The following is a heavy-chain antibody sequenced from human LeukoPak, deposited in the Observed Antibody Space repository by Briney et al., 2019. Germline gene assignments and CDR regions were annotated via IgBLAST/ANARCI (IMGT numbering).Heavy chain of an antibody. Sequence: PSETLSLTCTVSGGSVSSSSYYWSWIRQPPGKGLEWIGYIYYSGSTNYNPSLKSRVTISVDTSKNQFSLKLSSVTAADTAVYYCARSLTVPHVDYWGQGTLVTVSS. CDR3: ARSLTVPHVDY. J-gene: IGHJ4*02. CDR2: IYYSGST. D-gene: IGHD4-17*01. V-gene: IGHV4-61*01. CDR1: GGSVSSSSYY.